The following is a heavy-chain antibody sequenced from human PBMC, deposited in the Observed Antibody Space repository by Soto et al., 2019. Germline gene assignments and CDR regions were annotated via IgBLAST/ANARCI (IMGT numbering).Heavy chain of an antibody. J-gene: IGHJ4*02. D-gene: IGHD3-10*01. V-gene: IGHV3-74*01. CDR2: INSDESTT. Sequence: EVQLVESGGGLVQPGGSLRLSCAASGFTFSSYWMQWVRQAPGKGLVWVSRINSDESTTNYADSVKGRFTISRDNAKNTLYLQMNSLSAEDTAVYYCERGPGSGLDYWGQGILVTVSS. CDR3: ERGPGSGLDY. CDR1: GFTFSSYW.